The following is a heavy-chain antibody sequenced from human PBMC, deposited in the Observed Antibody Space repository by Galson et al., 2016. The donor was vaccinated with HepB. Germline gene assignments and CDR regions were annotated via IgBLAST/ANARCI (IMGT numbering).Heavy chain of an antibody. CDR1: GDFISSYY. CDR3: ARASLYWFDP. Sequence: SETLSLTCTVSGDFISSYYWSWIRQPPGKGLACIGYNYYSGTTNYNPSLKSRVTITVDTSKNQFSLRLSSVTAADTAVYYCARASLYWFDPWGQGTLVTVSS. J-gene: IGHJ5*02. CDR2: NYYSGTT. V-gene: IGHV4-59*01.